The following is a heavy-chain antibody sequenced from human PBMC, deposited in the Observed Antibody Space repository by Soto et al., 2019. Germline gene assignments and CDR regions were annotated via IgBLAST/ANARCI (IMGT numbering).Heavy chain of an antibody. J-gene: IGHJ6*02. CDR3: TTYDSSGSDYYYYGMDV. V-gene: IGHV3-15*01. CDR2: IKSKTDGGTT. D-gene: IGHD3-22*01. Sequence: EVQLVESWGGLVKPGGSLRLSCAASGFTFSNAWMSWVRQAPGKGLEWVGRIKSKTDGGTTDYAAPVKGRFTISRDDSKNTLYLQMNSLKTEDTAVYYCTTYDSSGSDYYYYGMDVWGQGTTVTVSS. CDR1: GFTFSNAW.